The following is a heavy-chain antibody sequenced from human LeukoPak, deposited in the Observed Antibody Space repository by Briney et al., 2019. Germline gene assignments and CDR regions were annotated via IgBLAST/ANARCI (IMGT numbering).Heavy chain of an antibody. J-gene: IGHJ4*02. Sequence: SETLSLTCAVYGGSFSGYYWSWIRQPPGKGVEWIGEINHSGSTNYNPSLKSRVTISVDTSKNQFSLKLSSVTAADTAVYYCARAYYGDFPFDYWGQGTLVTVSS. D-gene: IGHD4-17*01. CDR2: INHSGST. V-gene: IGHV4-34*01. CDR1: GGSFSGYY. CDR3: ARAYYGDFPFDY.